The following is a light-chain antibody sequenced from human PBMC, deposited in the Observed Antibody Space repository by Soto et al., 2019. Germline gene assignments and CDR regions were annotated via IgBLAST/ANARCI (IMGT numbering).Light chain of an antibody. CDR1: SSNIGSNY. CDR2: RNN. Sequence: QSVLTQPPSASGTPGQRVTISCSGSSSNIGSNYVYWYQQLPGTAPKLIIYRNNQRPSGVPDRCSGSKSGTSASLAISGLRSEDEADYYCAAWDDSLSGYVFGTGTKVTVL. J-gene: IGLJ1*01. CDR3: AAWDDSLSGYV. V-gene: IGLV1-47*01.